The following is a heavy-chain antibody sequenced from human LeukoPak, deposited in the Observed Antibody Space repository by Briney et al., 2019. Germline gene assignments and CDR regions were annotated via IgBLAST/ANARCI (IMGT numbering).Heavy chain of an antibody. CDR3: ARDDSSGYHPPFDY. V-gene: IGHV3-30-3*01. J-gene: IGHJ4*02. D-gene: IGHD3-22*01. CDR1: GFTFSSYA. Sequence: GTSLSLSCVASGFTFSSYAMHWVRQAPGKGLEWVAVISYDGSNKYYADSVKGRFTISRDNSKNTLYLQMNSLRAEDTAVYYCARDDSSGYHPPFDYWGQGTLVTVSS. CDR2: ISYDGSNK.